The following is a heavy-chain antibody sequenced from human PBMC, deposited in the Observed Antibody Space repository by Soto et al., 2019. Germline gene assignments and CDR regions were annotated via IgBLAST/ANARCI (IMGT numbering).Heavy chain of an antibody. J-gene: IGHJ4*02. CDR1: GFTFSSYA. D-gene: IGHD3-3*01. CDR2: ISGSGGST. Sequence: GGSLRLSCAASGFTFSSYAMSWVRQAPGKGLEWVSAISGSGGSTYYADSVKGRFTISRDNSKNTLYLQMNSLRAEDTAVYYCAKGGIRFLEWLIYGYWGQGTLVTVSS. CDR3: AKGGIRFLEWLIYGY. V-gene: IGHV3-23*01.